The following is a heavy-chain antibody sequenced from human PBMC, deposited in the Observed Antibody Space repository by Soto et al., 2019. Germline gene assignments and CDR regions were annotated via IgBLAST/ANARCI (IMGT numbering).Heavy chain of an antibody. V-gene: IGHV4-30-2*01. CDR3: AREAEWLEFGFDP. Sequence: SETLSLTCAVSGGSISSGGYSWSWIRQPPGKGLEWIGYIYHSGSTYYNPSLKSRVTISVDRSRNQFSLKLSSVTAADTAVYYCAREAEWLEFGFDPWGQGTLVTVSS. CDR1: GGSISSGGYS. J-gene: IGHJ5*02. CDR2: IYHSGST. D-gene: IGHD3-3*01.